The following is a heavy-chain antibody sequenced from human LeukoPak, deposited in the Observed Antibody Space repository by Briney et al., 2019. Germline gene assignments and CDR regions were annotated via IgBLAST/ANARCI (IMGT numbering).Heavy chain of an antibody. CDR2: ISYDGSNK. Sequence: GGSLRLSCAASGFTFSSYGMHGVRQAPGKGLEWVAVISYDGSNKYYADSVKGRFTISRDNSKNTLYLQMNSLRAEDTPVYYCARVTASRYLYDAFDIWGQGTMVTVSS. CDR1: GFTFSSYG. V-gene: IGHV3-30*03. D-gene: IGHD5-18*01. J-gene: IGHJ3*02. CDR3: ARVTASRYLYDAFDI.